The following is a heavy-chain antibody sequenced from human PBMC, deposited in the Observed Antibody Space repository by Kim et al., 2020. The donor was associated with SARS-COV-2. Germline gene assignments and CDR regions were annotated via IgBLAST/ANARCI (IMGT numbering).Heavy chain of an antibody. CDR1: GFTFSSYA. CDR2: IWYDGSNK. J-gene: IGHJ3*01. D-gene: IGHD3-16*02. CDR3: AKQTGRLCLGELSFWD. Sequence: GGSLRLSCAASGFTFSSYAMHWVRQAPGKGLEWVAVIWYDGSNKYYADSVKGRFTISRDNSKNTLYLQMNSLRAEDTAVYYCAKQTGRLCLGELSFWDWGQGTMVTVSS. V-gene: IGHV3-33*06.